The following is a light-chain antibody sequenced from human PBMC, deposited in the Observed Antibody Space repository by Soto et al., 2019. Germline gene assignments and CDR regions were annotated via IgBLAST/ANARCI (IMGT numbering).Light chain of an antibody. V-gene: IGLV1-44*01. CDR1: SSNIGSNT. Sequence: QSVLTQPPSASGTPGQRVTISCSGSSSNIGSNTVNWYQQLPGTAPQLLIYSNNQRPPGVPDRFSGSKSGTSASLAISGLQSEDEADYYCAAWDASLNGGVFGGGTQLTVL. CDR2: SNN. J-gene: IGLJ3*02. CDR3: AAWDASLNGGV.